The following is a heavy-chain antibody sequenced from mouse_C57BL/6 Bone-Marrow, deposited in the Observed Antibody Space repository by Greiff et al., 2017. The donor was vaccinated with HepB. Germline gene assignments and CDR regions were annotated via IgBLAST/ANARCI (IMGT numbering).Heavy chain of an antibody. CDR1: GYTFTSYW. CDR2: IYPGSGRT. D-gene: IGHD2-5*01. V-gene: IGHV1-55*01. J-gene: IGHJ4*01. Sequence: QVQLQQPGAELVKPGASVKMSCKASGYTFTSYWITWVKQRPGQGLEWIGDIYPGSGRTNYNEKFKSKATLTVDTSSSTAYMQLSSLTSEDSAVYYCARKGDSNYERDYAMDYWGQGTSVTVSS. CDR3: ARKGDSNYERDYAMDY.